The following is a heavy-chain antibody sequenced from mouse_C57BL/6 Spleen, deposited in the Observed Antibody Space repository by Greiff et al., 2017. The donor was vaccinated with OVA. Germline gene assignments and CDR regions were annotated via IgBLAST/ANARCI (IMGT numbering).Heavy chain of an antibody. CDR2: IDPSDSYT. V-gene: IGHV1-50*01. CDR1: GYTFTSYW. Sequence: QVQLQQPGAELVKPGASVKLSCKASGYTFTSYWMQWVKQRPGQGLEWIGEIDPSDSYTNYNQKFKGKATLTADTSSSTAYMQLSSLTSEDSAVYYCARRGLRRGYFDDWGTGTTLTVSS. D-gene: IGHD2-4*01. CDR3: ARRGLRRGYFDD. J-gene: IGHJ2*01.